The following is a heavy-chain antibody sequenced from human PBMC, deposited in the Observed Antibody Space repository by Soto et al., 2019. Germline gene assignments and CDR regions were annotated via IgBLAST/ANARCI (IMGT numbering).Heavy chain of an antibody. CDR2: IYSSGST. CDR1: GGSISNYY. V-gene: IGHV4-59*01. Sequence: PSETLSLTCTVSGGSISNYYWNWIRQSPGKGLEWIGYIYSSGSTHYNPSLQNRVTISIDTSKNQVSLKVNSVTAADTAVYYCARGPPLLWGQGTLVTVSS. J-gene: IGHJ4*02. CDR3: ARGPPLL.